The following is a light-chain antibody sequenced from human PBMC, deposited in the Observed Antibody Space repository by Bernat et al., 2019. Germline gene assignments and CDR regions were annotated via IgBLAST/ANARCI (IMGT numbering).Light chain of an antibody. CDR1: SRDIGNYNL. V-gene: IGLV2-23*02. Sequence: QSALTQPASVSGSPGQSITISCNGTSRDIGNYNLVSWYQHHPGTAPTLLIYGVTRRPSGVSNRFSGPKSGHTASLTISGLEADDDADYYCCSYAGRTTFWVFGGGTKLTVL. CDR2: GVT. CDR3: CSYAGRTTFWV. J-gene: IGLJ3*02.